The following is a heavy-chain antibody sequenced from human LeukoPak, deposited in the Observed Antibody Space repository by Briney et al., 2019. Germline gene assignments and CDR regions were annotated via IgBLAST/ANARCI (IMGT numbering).Heavy chain of an antibody. J-gene: IGHJ4*02. CDR3: ARDLVDTAMVIGQTVDY. Sequence: GGSLRLSCAASGFTVSSNYMSWVRQAPGKGLEWVSVIYSGGSTYYADSVKGRFTISRGNSKNTLYLQMNSLRAEDTAVYYCARDLVDTAMVIGQTVDYWGQGTLVTVSS. D-gene: IGHD5-18*01. CDR2: IYSGGST. CDR1: GFTVSSNY. V-gene: IGHV3-66*01.